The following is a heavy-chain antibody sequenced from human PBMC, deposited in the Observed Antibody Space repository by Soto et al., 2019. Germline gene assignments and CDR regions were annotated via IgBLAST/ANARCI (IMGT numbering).Heavy chain of an antibody. CDR2: ISTYNGNT. CDR3: AREMVRGVGSDY. J-gene: IGHJ4*02. D-gene: IGHD3-10*01. CDR1: GYTFTSYG. V-gene: IGHV1-18*01. Sequence: QVQLVQSGAEVKKPGASVKVSCKASGYTFTSYGISWVRQAPGQGLEWMGWISTYNGNTKYAQKLQGRVTMTADTSTSPGYMELRSLISDDAAVFYWAREMVRGVGSDYWGQGTLVNVSS.